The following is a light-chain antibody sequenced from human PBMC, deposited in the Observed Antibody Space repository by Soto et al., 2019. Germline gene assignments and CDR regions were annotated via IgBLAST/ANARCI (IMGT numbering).Light chain of an antibody. CDR1: QSVSID. Sequence: EIVMTQSPATLSVSPGERATLFCRASQSVSIDLAWYQKKAGLAPRLLIYGASTRATGIPARFSGSGSGTEFTLTISSLQSEDFAVYYCQQYNNWPPLTFGGGTKVEIK. J-gene: IGKJ4*01. CDR2: GAS. V-gene: IGKV3-15*01. CDR3: QQYNNWPPLT.